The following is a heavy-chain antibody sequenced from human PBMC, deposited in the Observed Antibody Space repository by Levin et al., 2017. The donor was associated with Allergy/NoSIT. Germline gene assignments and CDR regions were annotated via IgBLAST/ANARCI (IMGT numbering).Heavy chain of an antibody. J-gene: IGHJ4*02. CDR3: AKAVGYYGSGVRE. Sequence: GESLKISCAASGFTFSSYAMSWVRQAPGKGLEWVSGISGSGDSTNYADSVKGRFTISRDNSKNTLYLQMNSLRAEDTAVYYCAKAVGYYGSGVREWGQGTLVTVSS. CDR1: GFTFSSYA. CDR2: ISGSGDST. D-gene: IGHD3-10*01. V-gene: IGHV3-23*01.